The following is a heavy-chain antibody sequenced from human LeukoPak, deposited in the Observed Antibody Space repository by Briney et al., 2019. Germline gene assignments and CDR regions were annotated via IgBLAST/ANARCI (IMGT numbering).Heavy chain of an antibody. J-gene: IGHJ4*02. CDR2: IRYDGSDK. D-gene: IGHD1-26*01. Sequence: PGGSLRLSCAASGFTFSSYGMHWVRQAPGKGLEWVAFIRYDGSDKYYADSVKGRFTISRDNSKNTLYLQMNSLRAANTAVYYCAKAQRGYFNYTGQGTLVTASS. CDR3: AKAQRGYFNY. V-gene: IGHV3-30*02. CDR1: GFTFSSYG.